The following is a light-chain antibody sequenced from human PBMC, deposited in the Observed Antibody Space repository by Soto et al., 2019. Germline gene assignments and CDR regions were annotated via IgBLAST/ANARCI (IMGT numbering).Light chain of an antibody. CDR1: QSVFYSSNKKNY. J-gene: IGKJ5*01. V-gene: IGKV4-1*01. CDR2: WAS. CDR3: QQTFSPPSIT. Sequence: DIVMTQSPDSLAVSLGERATINCKSSQSVFYSSNKKNYLAWYQKKPGQPPKVLIYWASTRESGVPDRFSGSGSGTDFTLTISSLQAEDFATYYCQQTFSPPSITFGQGTRLGI.